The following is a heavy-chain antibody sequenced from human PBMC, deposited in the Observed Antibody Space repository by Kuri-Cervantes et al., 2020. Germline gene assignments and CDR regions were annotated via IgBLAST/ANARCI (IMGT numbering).Heavy chain of an antibody. D-gene: IGHD5/OR15-5a*01. CDR2: ISSSSSYI. CDR3: AREKTKWASTIVYYFDY. Sequence: GGSLRLSCAASGFKFSSYSMNWVRQAPGRGLEWVSSISSSSSYIYYIDSVKGRFTISRDNAKNTLFLQMNSLRAEDTAVYYCAREKTKWASTIVYYFDYWGQGTLVTVSS. CDR1: GFKFSSYS. J-gene: IGHJ4*02. V-gene: IGHV3-21*01.